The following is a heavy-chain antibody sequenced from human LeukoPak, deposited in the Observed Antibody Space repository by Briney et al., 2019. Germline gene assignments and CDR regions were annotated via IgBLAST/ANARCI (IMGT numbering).Heavy chain of an antibody. CDR3: ARDRWAITMVRGVYYMDV. CDR2: IIPIFGTA. CDR1: GGTFSSYA. V-gene: IGHV1-69*05. D-gene: IGHD3-10*01. J-gene: IGHJ6*03. Sequence: ASVKVSCKASGGTFSSYAISWVRQAPGQGLEWMGRIIPIFGTANYAQKFQGRVTITTDESTSTAYMELSSLRSEDTAVYYCARDRWAITMVRGVYYMDVWGEGTTVTVSS.